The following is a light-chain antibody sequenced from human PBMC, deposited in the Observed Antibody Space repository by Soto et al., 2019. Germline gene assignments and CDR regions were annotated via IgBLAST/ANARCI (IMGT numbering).Light chain of an antibody. Sequence: QSLLTQPPSASXXPGQRVTISCSGSSSNIGSNTVNWYQQLPGTAPKLLIYSYNQRPSGVPDRFSGSRSGTSASLAISGLQSEDEADYYCAVWDDSLNGVVFGGGTKLTVL. V-gene: IGLV1-44*01. CDR3: AVWDDSLNGVV. CDR1: SSNIGSNT. CDR2: SYN. J-gene: IGLJ2*01.